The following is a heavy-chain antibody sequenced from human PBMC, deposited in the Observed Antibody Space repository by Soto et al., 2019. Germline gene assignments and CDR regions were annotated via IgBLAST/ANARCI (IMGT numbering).Heavy chain of an antibody. CDR3: ARLISGSLDTGTIAFDI. J-gene: IGHJ3*02. V-gene: IGHV4-39*01. Sequence: SETLSLTCTVSGGSISSSSYYWGWIRQPPGKGLEWIGSIYYSGSTYYNPSLKSRVTISVDTSKNQFSLKLSSVTAADTAVYYCARLISGSLDTGTIAFDIWGQGTMVTVSS. D-gene: IGHD1-26*01. CDR2: IYYSGST. CDR1: GGSISSSSYY.